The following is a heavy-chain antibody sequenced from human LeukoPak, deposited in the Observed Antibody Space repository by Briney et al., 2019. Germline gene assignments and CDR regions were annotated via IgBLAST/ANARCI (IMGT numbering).Heavy chain of an antibody. V-gene: IGHV4-59*01. CDR1: GGSISSYY. J-gene: IGHJ4*02. CDR3: ASLRESSSRYYFDY. Sequence: SATLSLTCTVSGGSISSYYWSWIRQPPGKGLEWIGYIYDSRNTDYNPSLKSRVTISIDTSKNQFSLRLTSVTAADTAVYYCASLRESSSRYYFDYWGQGTLVTVSS. D-gene: IGHD6-13*01. CDR2: IYDSRNT.